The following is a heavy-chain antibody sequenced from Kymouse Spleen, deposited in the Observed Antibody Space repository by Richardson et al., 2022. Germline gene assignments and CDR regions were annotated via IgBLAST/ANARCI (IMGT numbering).Heavy chain of an antibody. CDR2: IKSKTDGGTT. J-gene: IGHJ6*02. CDR3: TTERRGSSGWYPWYYYGMDV. CDR1: GFTFSNAW. V-gene: IGHV3-15*01. D-gene: IGHD6-19*01. Sequence: EVQLVESGGGLVKPGGSLRLSCAASGFTFSNAWMSWVRQAPGKGLEWVGRIKSKTDGGTTDYAAPVKGRFTISRDDSKNTLYLQMNSLKTEDTAVYYCTTERRGSSGWYPWYYYGMDVWGQGTTVTVSS.